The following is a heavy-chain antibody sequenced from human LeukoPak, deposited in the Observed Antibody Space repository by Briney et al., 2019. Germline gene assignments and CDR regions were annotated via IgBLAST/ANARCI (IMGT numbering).Heavy chain of an antibody. D-gene: IGHD2-2*01. CDR2: INPSGGNT. J-gene: IGHJ5*02. V-gene: IGHV1-46*01. Sequence: GASVKVSCKASGYTFTSYYMHWVRQAPGQGLEWMGIINPSGGNTIYAQKFQGRVTMTRDTSTSTVYMELSSLRSGDTAVYYCARDRTVVVVSGEFDPWGQGTLVTVSS. CDR3: ARDRTVVVVSGEFDP. CDR1: GYTFTSYY.